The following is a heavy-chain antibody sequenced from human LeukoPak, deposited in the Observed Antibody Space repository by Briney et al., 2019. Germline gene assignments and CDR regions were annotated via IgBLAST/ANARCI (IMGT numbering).Heavy chain of an antibody. J-gene: IGHJ4*02. D-gene: IGHD2-8*01. CDR2: INHSGST. V-gene: IGHV4-34*01. CDR1: GGSFSGYY. Sequence: ASETLSLTCAVYGGSFSGYYWSWIRQPPGKGLEWIGEINHSGSTNYNPSLKSRVTISVDTSKNQFSLKLSSVTAADTAVYYCARHGVRGVGLWGQGTLVTVSS. CDR3: ARHGVRGVGL.